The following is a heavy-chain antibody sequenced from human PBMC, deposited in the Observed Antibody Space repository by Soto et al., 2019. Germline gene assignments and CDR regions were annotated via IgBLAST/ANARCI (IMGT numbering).Heavy chain of an antibody. V-gene: IGHV4-30-4*01. J-gene: IGHJ4*02. Sequence: QVQLQESGPGLVKPSQTLSLTCTVSGGSISSGDYYWSWIRQPPGKGLAWIGYIYYSGSTYYNPSLRSRVTGSVDTAKNQFHLKLSSVTAEDTAVYYCARVGGGGYGPYSFDSWGQGTLVTGSS. CDR3: ARVGGGGYGPYSFDS. CDR1: GGSISSGDYY. CDR2: IYYSGST. D-gene: IGHD5-18*01.